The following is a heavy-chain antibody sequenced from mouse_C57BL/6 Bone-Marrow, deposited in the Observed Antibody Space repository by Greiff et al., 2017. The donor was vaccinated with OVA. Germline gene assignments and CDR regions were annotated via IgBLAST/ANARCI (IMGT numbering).Heavy chain of an antibody. D-gene: IGHD2-1*01. CDR2: IHPNSGST. V-gene: IGHV1-64*01. Sequence: VQLQQPGAELVKPGASVKLSCKASGYTFTSYWMHWVKQRPGQGLEWIGMIHPNSGSTNYNEKFKSKATLTVDKSSSTAYMQLSSLTSEDSAVYYCARSIYYGNLYAMDYWGQGTSVTVSS. CDR1: GYTFTSYW. CDR3: ARSIYYGNLYAMDY. J-gene: IGHJ4*01.